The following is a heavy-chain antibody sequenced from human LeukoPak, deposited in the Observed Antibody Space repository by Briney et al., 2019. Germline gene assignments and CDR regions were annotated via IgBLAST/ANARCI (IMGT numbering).Heavy chain of an antibody. CDR2: ICYDRRNT. CDR1: GFTFTSYG. CDR3: ARVMEDGTNGVCQIYYDYGMDV. D-gene: IGHD2-8*01. J-gene: IGHJ6*02. Sequence: GGSLRLSCKASGFTFTSYGMHWVRQAPGKGLEWVAFICYDRRNTYYAHSFKGRFTISRDNSKNTLYLQLNSLRAEDTAVYYCARVMEDGTNGVCQIYYDYGMDVWGQGTTVTVSS. V-gene: IGHV3-33*01.